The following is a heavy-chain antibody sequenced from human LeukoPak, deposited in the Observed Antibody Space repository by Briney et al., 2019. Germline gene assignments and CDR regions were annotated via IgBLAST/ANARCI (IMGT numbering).Heavy chain of an antibody. V-gene: IGHV3-30*18. CDR2: ISYDGSHE. CDR3: AKGVAFDY. D-gene: IGHD5-12*01. CDR1: GFTFSSYG. Sequence: PGGSLRLSCAASGFTFSSYGIHWVRQAPGKGLEWVAVISYDGSHEYYADSVKGRFTISRDSSKNTLYLQMNDLRAEDTAVYYCAKGVAFDYWGQGTLVTVSS. J-gene: IGHJ4*02.